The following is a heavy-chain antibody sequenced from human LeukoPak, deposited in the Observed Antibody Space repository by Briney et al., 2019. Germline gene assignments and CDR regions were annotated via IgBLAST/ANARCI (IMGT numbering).Heavy chain of an antibody. CDR3: ARDGSGYSDPVDY. CDR1: GFTFSSYS. J-gene: IGHJ4*02. CDR2: ISSSSSYI. V-gene: IGHV3-21*01. Sequence: GGSLRLSCAASGFTFSSYSMNWVRQAPGKGLEWVSSISSSSSYIYYADSVKGRFTISRHNAKNSLFLQMNSLRAEDSAVYYCARDGSGYSDPVDYWGQGTLVTVSS. D-gene: IGHD3-22*01.